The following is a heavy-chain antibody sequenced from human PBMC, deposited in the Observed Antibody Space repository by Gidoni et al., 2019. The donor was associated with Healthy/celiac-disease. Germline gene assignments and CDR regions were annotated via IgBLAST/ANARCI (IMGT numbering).Heavy chain of an antibody. V-gene: IGHV1-8*01. CDR2: MNPNSGNT. J-gene: IGHJ3*02. D-gene: IGHD3-9*01. Sequence: QVQLVQSGAEVKKPAASVKVSCKASGYTFTSSDINWVRQATGQGLEWMGWMNPNSGNTGYAQKFQGRVTMTRNTSISTAYMELSSLRSEDTAVYYCARVKDDILTPSMDDAFDIWGQGTMVTVSS. CDR3: ARVKDDILTPSMDDAFDI. CDR1: GYTFTSSD.